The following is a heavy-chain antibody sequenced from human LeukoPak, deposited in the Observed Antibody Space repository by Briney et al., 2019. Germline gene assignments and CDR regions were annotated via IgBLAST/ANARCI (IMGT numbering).Heavy chain of an antibody. CDR1: GASISSRSYY. J-gene: IGHJ4*02. V-gene: IGHV4-39*07. CDR2: IYYSGST. CDR3: ARGGDQGFDY. D-gene: IGHD2-2*01. Sequence: SETLSLTCIVSGASISSRSYYWGWIRQPPGKGLEWIGSIYYSGSTYYTPSLRRRVTISVDMSKNQFSLKLTSVTAADTAVYYCARGGDQGFDYWGQGTLVIVSS.